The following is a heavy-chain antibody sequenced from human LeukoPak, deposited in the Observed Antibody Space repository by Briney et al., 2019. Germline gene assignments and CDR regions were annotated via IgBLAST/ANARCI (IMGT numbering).Heavy chain of an antibody. CDR3: AEGEEFLSSHYFDY. CDR2: TSGSGGST. J-gene: IGHJ4*02. D-gene: IGHD1-26*01. V-gene: IGHV3-23*01. CDR1: GFTFSSYA. Sequence: TGGSLRLSCAASGFTFSSYAMSWVRQAPGKGLEWVSATSGSGGSTYYADSVKGRFTISRDNSKNTLYLQMNSLRAEDTAVYYCAEGEEFLSSHYFDYWGQGTLVTVSS.